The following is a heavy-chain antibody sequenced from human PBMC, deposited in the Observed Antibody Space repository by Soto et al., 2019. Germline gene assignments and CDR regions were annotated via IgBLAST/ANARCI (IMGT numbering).Heavy chain of an antibody. D-gene: IGHD4-17*01. CDR2: IYHSGST. CDR1: GGSISSSNW. CDR3: ASSYFTVTTMDY. J-gene: IGHJ4*02. Sequence: SETLSLTCSVSGGSISSSNWWSWVRQPPGKGLEWIGEIYHSGSTNYNPSLKSRVTISVDKSKNQFSLKLSSVTAADTAVYYCASSYFTVTTMDYWGQGTLVTVSS. V-gene: IGHV4-4*02.